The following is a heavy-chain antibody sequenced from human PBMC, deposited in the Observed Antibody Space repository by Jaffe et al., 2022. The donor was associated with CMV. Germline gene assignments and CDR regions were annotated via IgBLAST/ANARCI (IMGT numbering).Heavy chain of an antibody. J-gene: IGHJ6*02. CDR2: IYYSGST. D-gene: IGHD3-3*01. CDR3: ARRGIHYDFWSGYYTDYGMDV. Sequence: QLQLQESGPGLVKPSETLSLTCTVSGGSISSSSYYWGWIRQPPGKGLEWIGSIYYSGSTYYNPSLKSRVTISVDTSKNQFSLKLSSVTAADTAVYYCARRGIHYDFWSGYYTDYGMDVWGQGTTVTVSS. V-gene: IGHV4-39*01. CDR1: GGSISSSSYY.